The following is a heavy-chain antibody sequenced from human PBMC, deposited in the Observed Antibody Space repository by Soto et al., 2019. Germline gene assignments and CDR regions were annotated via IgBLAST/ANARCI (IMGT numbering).Heavy chain of an antibody. CDR2: IIPILGIA. J-gene: IGHJ6*03. Sequence: ASVKVSCKASGGTFSSYTISWVRQAPGQGLEWMGRIIPILGIANYAQKFQGRVTITADKSTSTAYMELSSLRSEDTAVYYCAREPPVDYDFWSGYYWYYMDVWGKGTTVTVSS. V-gene: IGHV1-69*04. D-gene: IGHD3-3*01. CDR1: GGTFSSYT. CDR3: AREPPVDYDFWSGYYWYYMDV.